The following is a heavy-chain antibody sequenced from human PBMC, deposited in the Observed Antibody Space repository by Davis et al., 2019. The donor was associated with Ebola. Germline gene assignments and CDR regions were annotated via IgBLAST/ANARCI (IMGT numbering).Heavy chain of an antibody. D-gene: IGHD2-15*01. V-gene: IGHV3-7*03. J-gene: IGHJ4*02. CDR3: ATDIGSGWAQN. CDR2: IKQDGSEK. CDR1: GFTSSSYW. Sequence: PGGTLRLSCAASGFTSSSYWMSWVRQAPGKGLEWVANIKQDGSEKYYVDSVKGRFTISRDNAKNSLYLQMNSLRAEDTAVYYCATDIGSGWAQNWGQGTLVTVSS.